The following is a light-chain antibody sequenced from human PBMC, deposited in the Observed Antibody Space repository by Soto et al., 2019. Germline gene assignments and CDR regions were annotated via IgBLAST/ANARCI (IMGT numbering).Light chain of an antibody. CDR3: QQYDNWWT. J-gene: IGKJ1*01. CDR1: QDISNH. V-gene: IGKV1-33*01. CDR2: DAS. Sequence: DIQMTQSPSSLSASVGDRVTITCQASQDISNHLNWYQQKPGKAPRLLIYDASNLETGVPSRFSGSGSGTDFTVTISSLQPEDIAQYYCQQYDNWWTFGQGTKVDIK.